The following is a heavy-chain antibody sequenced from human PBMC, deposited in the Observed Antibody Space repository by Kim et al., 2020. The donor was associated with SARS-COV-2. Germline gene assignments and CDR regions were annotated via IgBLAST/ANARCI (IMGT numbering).Heavy chain of an antibody. Sequence: SETLSLTCSVSGGSISSSSYYWGWIRQPPGKGLEWIGSIYYSGNTYYNPSLKSRVTISKDTSKNQVSLKVNSVTAADTALYYCARESIIATGGPTIDHWGQGTLVTVSS. CDR2: IYYSGNT. CDR3: ARESIIATGGPTIDH. J-gene: IGHJ4*02. V-gene: IGHV4-39*02. D-gene: IGHD6-13*01. CDR1: GGSISSSSYY.